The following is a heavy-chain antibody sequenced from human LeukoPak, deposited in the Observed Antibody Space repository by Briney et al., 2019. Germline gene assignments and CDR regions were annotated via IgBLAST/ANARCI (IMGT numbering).Heavy chain of an antibody. CDR3: ARGGDYYDSSGYCC. CDR2: IIPILGIA. J-gene: IGHJ4*02. D-gene: IGHD3-22*01. Sequence: GSSVKVSCKASGGTFSSYAISWVRQAPGQGLEWMGRIIPILGIANYAQKFQGRVTITADKSTSTAYMELSSLRSEDTAVYYCARGGDYYDSSGYCCWGQGTLVTVSS. V-gene: IGHV1-69*04. CDR1: GGTFSSYA.